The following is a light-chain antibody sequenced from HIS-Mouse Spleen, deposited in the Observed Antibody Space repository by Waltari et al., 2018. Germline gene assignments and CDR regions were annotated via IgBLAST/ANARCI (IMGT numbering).Light chain of an antibody. CDR2: EDS. J-gene: IGLJ2*01. CDR3: YSTDSSGNHRV. V-gene: IGLV3-10*01. Sequence: SYEHTQPPSVSVSPGQTARITCSGDALPKKYAYWYRQKSGQAPVLVIFEDSKRPSGSPARIYGSSSGTMATLTISGAQVEDEADYYCYSTDSSGNHRVFGGGPKLTVL. CDR1: ALPKKY.